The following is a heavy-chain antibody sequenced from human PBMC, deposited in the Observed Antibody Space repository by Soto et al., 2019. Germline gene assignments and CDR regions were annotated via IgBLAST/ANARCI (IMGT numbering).Heavy chain of an antibody. V-gene: IGHV3-23*01. CDR3: AKDGIHPLAAAGSEYYFDY. D-gene: IGHD6-13*01. J-gene: IGHJ4*02. CDR1: GFTFSSHA. Sequence: GGSLRLSCAASGFTFSSHAMSWVRQAPGKGLEWVSAISGSGGSTYYADSVKGRFTIPRDNSKNTLYLQMNSLRAEDTAVYYCAKDGIHPLAAAGSEYYFDYWGQGTLVTVSS. CDR2: ISGSGGST.